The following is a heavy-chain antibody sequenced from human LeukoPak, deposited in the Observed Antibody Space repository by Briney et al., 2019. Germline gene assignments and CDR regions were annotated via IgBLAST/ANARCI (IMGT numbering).Heavy chain of an antibody. D-gene: IGHD1-1*01. Sequence: PGGSLGFSVAALGLTLTFYALAWVGQAPGKGLKWVSSISGSSGTYYADSVKGRFTISRDNSKDTLFLQMNSLRAEDTATYYCAKEHAGTGPYYFDQWGQGTLVTVSS. J-gene: IGHJ4*02. CDR1: GLTLTFYA. V-gene: IGHV3-23*01. CDR3: AKEHAGTGPYYFDQ. CDR2: ISGSSGT.